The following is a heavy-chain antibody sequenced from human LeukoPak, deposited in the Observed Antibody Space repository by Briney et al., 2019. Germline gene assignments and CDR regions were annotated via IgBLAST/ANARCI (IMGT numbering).Heavy chain of an antibody. J-gene: IGHJ4*02. D-gene: IGHD5-12*01. CDR1: GYTLTELA. V-gene: IGHV1-24*01. CDR2: LDPVDGET. Sequence: GTSVKVSCRLSGYTLTELAIHWVRQAPGKGLEWVGGLDPVDGETVYAQKLQGRVTVTEDTSTDTAYMELSSLRSEDTAVYYCAIPRYSGYDLDYWGQGTLVTVSS. CDR3: AIPRYSGYDLDY.